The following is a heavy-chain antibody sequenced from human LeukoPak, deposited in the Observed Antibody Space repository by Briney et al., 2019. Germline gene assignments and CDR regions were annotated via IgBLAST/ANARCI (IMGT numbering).Heavy chain of an antibody. CDR2: IYQSGST. CDR1: GSSISSGYY. V-gene: IGHV4-38-2*02. Sequence: SETLSLTCTVSGSSISSGYYWGWIRQPPGKGLEWIGGIYQSGSTYYNPSLKSRVTILVDTSKTQFSLKLSSVTAADTAVYYCARFSDYYPFDYWGQGTLVTVSS. CDR3: ARFSDYYPFDY. J-gene: IGHJ4*02. D-gene: IGHD5/OR15-5a*01.